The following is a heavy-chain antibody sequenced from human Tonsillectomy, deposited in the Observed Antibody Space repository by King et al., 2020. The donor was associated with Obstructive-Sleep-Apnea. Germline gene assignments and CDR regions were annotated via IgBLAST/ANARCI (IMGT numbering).Heavy chain of an antibody. V-gene: IGHV5-51*01. CDR1: GLRSHTDW. D-gene: IGHD6-6*01. CDR3: AKTSFAARPMDV. J-gene: IGHJ6*02. CDR2: AFLGDADT. Sequence: VQLVQSGAEVKKPGDSLKISCKGSGLRSHTDWIAWVRQKPGRGLEWMGSAFLGDADTRYSPSFEGQVTFSVDMSINTAYLHWDSLKASDTAIYFCAKTSFAARPMDVWGQGTPVTVSS.